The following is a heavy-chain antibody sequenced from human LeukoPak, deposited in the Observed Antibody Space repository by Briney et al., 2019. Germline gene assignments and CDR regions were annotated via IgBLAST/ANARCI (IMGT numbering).Heavy chain of an antibody. CDR3: AKEEQGYCSGGSCYSDGY. V-gene: IGHV3-23*01. CDR1: GFTFSSYA. CDR2: ISGSGGST. D-gene: IGHD2-15*01. Sequence: GGSLRLSCAASGFTFSSYAMSWVRQAPGKGLEWVSAISGSGGSTYYADSVKGRFTISRDNSKNPLYLQMNSLRAEDTAVYYCAKEEQGYCSGGSCYSDGYWGQGTLVTVSS. J-gene: IGHJ4*02.